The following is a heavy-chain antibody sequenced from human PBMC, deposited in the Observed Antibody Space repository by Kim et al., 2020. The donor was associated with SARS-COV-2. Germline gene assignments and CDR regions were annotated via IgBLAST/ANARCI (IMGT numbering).Heavy chain of an antibody. V-gene: IGHV3-74*01. CDR2: RSN. CDR3: SRDLRGIDDY. J-gene: IGHJ4*02. D-gene: IGHD3-10*01. Sequence: RSNDDADYVKCRFTIYRENTKRNVYLQMNSLRDEDTAVYYCSRDLRGIDDYWGQGTLVTVSS.